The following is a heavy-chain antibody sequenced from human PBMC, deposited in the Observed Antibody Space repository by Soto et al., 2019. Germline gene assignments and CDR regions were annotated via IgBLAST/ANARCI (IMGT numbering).Heavy chain of an antibody. D-gene: IGHD6-13*01. CDR2: IWYDGSNK. CDR1: GFTFSSYG. V-gene: IGHV3-33*01. Sequence: QVQLVESGGGVVQPGRSLRLSCAASGFTFSSYGMHWVRQAPGKGLEWVAVIWYDGSNKYYADSVKGRFTISRDNSKNTLYLQMNSLRAEDTAVYYCARRTRIAAAGTYYSGMDVWGQGTTVTVSS. CDR3: ARRTRIAAAGTYYSGMDV. J-gene: IGHJ6*02.